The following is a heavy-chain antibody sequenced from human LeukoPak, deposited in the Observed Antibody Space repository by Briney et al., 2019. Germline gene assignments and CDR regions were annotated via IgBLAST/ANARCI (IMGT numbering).Heavy chain of an antibody. Sequence: PGGSLRLSCAASGFTFSTYAMSWVRLAPGKGLEWVSSISSSSSYIYYADSVKGRFTISRDNAKNSLYLQMNSLRAEDTAVCYCAQRSTPDAFDIWGQGTMVTVSS. CDR1: GFTFSTYA. CDR2: ISSSSSYI. V-gene: IGHV3-21*01. CDR3: AQRSTPDAFDI. J-gene: IGHJ3*02.